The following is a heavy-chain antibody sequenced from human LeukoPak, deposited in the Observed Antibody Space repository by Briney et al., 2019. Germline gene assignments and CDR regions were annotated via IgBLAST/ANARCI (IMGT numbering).Heavy chain of an antibody. D-gene: IGHD1-7*01. CDR3: ARELPPVVNYRFDH. CDR1: GFTFRNYG. J-gene: IGHJ5*02. Sequence: GGSLRLSCAASGFTFRNYGMHWVRQAPGKGLEWVAVIWYDGSNKYCADSVKGRFTIPRDNSKNTLYLQINSLRAEDTAMYYCARELPPVVNYRFDHWGQGTLVTVSS. V-gene: IGHV3-33*01. CDR2: IWYDGSNK.